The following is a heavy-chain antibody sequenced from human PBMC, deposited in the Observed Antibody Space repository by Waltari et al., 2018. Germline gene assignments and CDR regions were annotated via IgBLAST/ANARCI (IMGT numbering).Heavy chain of an antibody. CDR1: GGTFSSYA. CDR3: ARDPGYSSGWFWFDP. Sequence: QVQLVQSGAEVKKPGSSVKVSCKASGGTFSSYAISWVRQAPGQGLEWMGGIIPIFGTANYAQKFQGRVTMTADESTSTAYMELSSLRSEDTVMYYCARDPGYSSGWFWFDPWGQGTLVIVSS. V-gene: IGHV1-69*01. D-gene: IGHD6-19*01. J-gene: IGHJ5*02. CDR2: IIPIFGTA.